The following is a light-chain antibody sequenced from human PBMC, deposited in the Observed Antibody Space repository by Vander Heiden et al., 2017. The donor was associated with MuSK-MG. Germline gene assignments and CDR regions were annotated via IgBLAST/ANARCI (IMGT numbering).Light chain of an antibody. CDR1: QGINNF. V-gene: IGKV1-9*01. CDR2: IAS. J-gene: IGKJ2*01. Sequence: VQLIQSPSSLSASVGDRVTITCRASQGINNFLAWYQQKPGQAPNLLIYIASNLQSGAPSRFSGSGSGTEFTLTISSLQPEDFATYYCQQLNSFPFTFGQGTKVDIK. CDR3: QQLNSFPFT.